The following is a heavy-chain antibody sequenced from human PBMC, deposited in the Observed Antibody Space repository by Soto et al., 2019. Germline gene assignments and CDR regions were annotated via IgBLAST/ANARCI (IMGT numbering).Heavy chain of an antibody. D-gene: IGHD6-6*01. CDR3: ARDSSYSSSSSFEY. CDR1: GYTFTSYG. J-gene: IGHJ4*02. V-gene: IGHV1-18*04. CDR2: ISAYNGNT. Sequence: GASVKVSCKASGYTFTSYGISWVRQAPGQGLEWMGWISAYNGNTNYAQKLQGRVTMTTDTSTSTAYMELRSLRSDDTAVYYCARDSSYSSSSSFEYWGQGVLVTVSS.